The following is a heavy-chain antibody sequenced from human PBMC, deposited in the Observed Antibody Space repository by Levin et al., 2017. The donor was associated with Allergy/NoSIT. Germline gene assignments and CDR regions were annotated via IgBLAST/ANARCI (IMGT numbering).Heavy chain of an antibody. Sequence: GESLKISCKGSGYSFSTYWIAWVRQMPGKGLEWMGFIYPGDSDTRYSPSFQGQVTLSADKSISTAYVQWSSLKASDTAMYYCARRPGPESSDFDSWGQGTLVTVSS. CDR1: GYSFSTYW. D-gene: IGHD1-14*01. J-gene: IGHJ4*02. V-gene: IGHV5-51*01. CDR3: ARRPGPESSDFDS. CDR2: IYPGDSDT.